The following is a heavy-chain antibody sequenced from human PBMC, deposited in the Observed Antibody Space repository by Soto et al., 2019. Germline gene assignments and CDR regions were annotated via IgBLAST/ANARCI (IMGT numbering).Heavy chain of an antibody. V-gene: IGHV3-23*01. CDR2: ISGSGGST. CDR3: AKDRDGRRWLQLAAFDI. Sequence: GGSLRLSCAASGFTFSSYAMSWVRQAPGKGLEWVSAISGSGGSTYYADSVKGRFTISRDNSKNTLYLQMNSLRAEDTAVYYCAKDRDGRRWLQLAAFDIWGQGTMVTVSS. J-gene: IGHJ3*02. D-gene: IGHD5-12*01. CDR1: GFTFSSYA.